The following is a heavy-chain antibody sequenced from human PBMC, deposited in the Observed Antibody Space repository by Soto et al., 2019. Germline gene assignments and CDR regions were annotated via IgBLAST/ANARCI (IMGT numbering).Heavy chain of an antibody. V-gene: IGHV4-39*01. CDR2: IYYSGST. Sequence: SETLSLTCTVSGGSISSSSYYWGWIRQPPGKGLEWIGSIYYSGSTYYNPSLKSRVTISVDTSKNQFSLKLSSVTAADTAVYYCARQGLGDTAMVSQHYYYGMDVWGQGTTVT. CDR1: GGSISSSSYY. D-gene: IGHD5-18*01. CDR3: ARQGLGDTAMVSQHYYYGMDV. J-gene: IGHJ6*02.